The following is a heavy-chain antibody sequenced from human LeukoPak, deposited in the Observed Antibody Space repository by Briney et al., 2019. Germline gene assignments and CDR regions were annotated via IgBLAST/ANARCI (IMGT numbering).Heavy chain of an antibody. J-gene: IGHJ6*02. CDR1: GFTFSSYG. D-gene: IGHD3-10*01. CDR2: ISYDGSNK. V-gene: IGHV3-30*18. CDR3: AKVKGSGSYRYYYYGMDV. Sequence: GGSLRLSCAASGFTFSSYGMHWVRQAPGKGLEWVAVISYDGSNKYYADSVKGRFTISRDNSKNTLYLQMNSLRAEDTAVYYCAKVKGSGSYRYYYYGMDVWGQGTTVTVSS.